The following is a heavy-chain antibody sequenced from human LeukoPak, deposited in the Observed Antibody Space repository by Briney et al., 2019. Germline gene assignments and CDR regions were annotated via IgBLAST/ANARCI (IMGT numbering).Heavy chain of an antibody. J-gene: IGHJ3*02. V-gene: IGHV4-39*01. Sequence: SETLSLTCTVSGGSISSSSYYLGWIRQPPGKGLEWIGSIYYSGSTYYNPSLKSRVTISVDTSKNQFSLKLSSVTAADTAVYYCARHDAIFGVVIIPGAFDIWGQGTMVTVSS. D-gene: IGHD3-3*01. CDR1: GGSISSSSYY. CDR2: IYYSGST. CDR3: ARHDAIFGVVIIPGAFDI.